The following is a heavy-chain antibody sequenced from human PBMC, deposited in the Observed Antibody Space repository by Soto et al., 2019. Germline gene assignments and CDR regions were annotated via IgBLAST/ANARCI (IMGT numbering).Heavy chain of an antibody. CDR1: GFMFSNYD. J-gene: IGHJ3*01. CDR2: IGTAGDT. V-gene: IGHV3-13*01. D-gene: IGHD6-19*01. CDR3: VRGGPESSGISADDVFDF. Sequence: PGGSLRLSCAASGFMFSNYDMHWVRQGTGKGKGLEWVAAIGTAGDTYYLGSVKGRFTISRENDKKSLNLEINDLRAEYTAVYYCVRGGPESSGISADDVFDFWGKGTVVTVPS.